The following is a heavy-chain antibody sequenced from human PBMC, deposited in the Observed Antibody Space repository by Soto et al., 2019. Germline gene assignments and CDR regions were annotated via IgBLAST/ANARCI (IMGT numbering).Heavy chain of an antibody. D-gene: IGHD3-10*01. CDR1: GFTFSSYG. CDR3: AKDEDVLLWFGELLSLDY. CDR2: ISYDGSNK. J-gene: IGHJ4*02. V-gene: IGHV3-30*18. Sequence: SLRLSCAASGFTFSSYGMHWVRQAPGKGLEWVAVISYDGSNKYYADSVKGRFTISRDNSKNTLYLQMNSLRAEDTAVYYCAKDEDVLLWFGELLSLDYWGQGTLVTVSS.